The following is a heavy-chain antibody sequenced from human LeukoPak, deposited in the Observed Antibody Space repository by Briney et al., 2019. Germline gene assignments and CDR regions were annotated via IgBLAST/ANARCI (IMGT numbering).Heavy chain of an antibody. CDR2: INHSGST. V-gene: IGHV4-34*01. J-gene: IGHJ3*02. D-gene: IGHD4-17*01. CDR1: GGSFSGYY. Sequence: SETLSLTCAVYGGSFSGYYWSWIRQPPGKGLEWIGEINHSGSTNYNPSLKSRVTISVDTSKNQFSLKLSSVTAADTAVYYCAREKDYAFDIWGQGTMVTVSS. CDR3: AREKDYAFDI.